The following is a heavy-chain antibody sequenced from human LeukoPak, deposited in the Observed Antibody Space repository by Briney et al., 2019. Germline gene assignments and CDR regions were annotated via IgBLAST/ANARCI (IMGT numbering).Heavy chain of an antibody. CDR2: INQDGSKE. Sequence: GGSLRLSCAASGLTFSNYWMTWVRQAPGKGLEWVAHINQDGSKEYYMDSVKARFTISRDNAKNSLSLQMNSLRAEDTAVYYCVRDGGVSGYDLLDYWGQGTLVTVSS. J-gene: IGHJ4*02. CDR1: GLTFSNYW. D-gene: IGHD5-12*01. CDR3: VRDGGVSGYDLLDY. V-gene: IGHV3-7*01.